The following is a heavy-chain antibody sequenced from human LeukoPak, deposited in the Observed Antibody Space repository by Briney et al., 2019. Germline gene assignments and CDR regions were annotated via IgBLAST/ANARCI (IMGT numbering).Heavy chain of an antibody. CDR1: GGSISSSSYY. Sequence: PSETLSLTCTVSGGSISSSSYYWGWIRQPPGKGLEWIGSIYYSGSTYYNPSLKSRVTISVDTSKNQFSLKLSSVTAADTAVYYCARDPEGHYFDYWGQGTLVTVSS. CDR3: ARDPEGHYFDY. V-gene: IGHV4-39*07. CDR2: IYYSGST. J-gene: IGHJ4*02.